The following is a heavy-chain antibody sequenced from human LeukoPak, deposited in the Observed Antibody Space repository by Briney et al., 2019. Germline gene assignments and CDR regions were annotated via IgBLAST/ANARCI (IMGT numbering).Heavy chain of an antibody. CDR1: GGSISSYY. J-gene: IGHJ3*02. CDR3: ARQRNYYDSSGHGAFGI. CDR2: IYYSGST. Sequence: SETLSLTCTVSGGSISSYYWSWIRQPPGKGLEWIGYIYYSGSTNYNPSLKSRVTISVDTSKNQFSLKLSSVTAADTAVYYCARQRNYYDSSGHGAFGIWGQGTMVTVSS. V-gene: IGHV4-59*08. D-gene: IGHD3-22*01.